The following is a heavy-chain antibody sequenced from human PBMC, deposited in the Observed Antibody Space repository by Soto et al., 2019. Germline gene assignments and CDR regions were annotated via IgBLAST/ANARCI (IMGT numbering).Heavy chain of an antibody. CDR1: GYTFTSYG. V-gene: IGHV1-18*01. CDR2: ISAYNGNT. Sequence: ASVKVSCKASGYTFTSYGISWVRQAPGQGLEWMGWISAYNGNTNYAQKLQGRVTMTTDTSTSTAYMELRSLRSDDTAVYYCARAPIIQLWFWVFDYWGQGTQVTVSS. D-gene: IGHD5-18*01. CDR3: ARAPIIQLWFWVFDY. J-gene: IGHJ4*02.